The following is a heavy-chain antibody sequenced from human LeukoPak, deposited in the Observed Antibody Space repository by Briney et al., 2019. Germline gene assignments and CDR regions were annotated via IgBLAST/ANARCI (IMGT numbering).Heavy chain of an antibody. Sequence: PSETLSLTCTVSGGSINSGSSYWSWIRQNPGKGLEWIGNIYYSGSTYYNPSLKSRLTISVDTSKNQFSLKLSSVTAADTAIYYCARQGAAGKYYYYYMDVWGKGTTVTVSS. D-gene: IGHD6-13*01. J-gene: IGHJ6*03. CDR2: IYYSGST. CDR3: ARQGAAGKYYYYYMDV. CDR1: GGSINSGSSY. V-gene: IGHV4-31*03.